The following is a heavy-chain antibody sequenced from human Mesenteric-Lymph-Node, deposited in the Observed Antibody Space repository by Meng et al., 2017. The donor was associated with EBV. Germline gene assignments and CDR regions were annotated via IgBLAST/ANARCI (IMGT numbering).Heavy chain of an antibody. Sequence: QVRLQGSGPGPVKPSQTLSLTCAVSGGSISSGGYYWSWIRQPPGKGLECIGYIYYSGSAYYNPSLKSRVTISVDTSKNQFSLKLSSVTAADTAVYYCARAHRVLFGELNWFDPWGQGSLVTVSS. D-gene: IGHD3-10*01. CDR2: IYYSGSA. V-gene: IGHV4-30-4*01. CDR3: ARAHRVLFGELNWFDP. CDR1: GGSISSGGYY. J-gene: IGHJ5*02.